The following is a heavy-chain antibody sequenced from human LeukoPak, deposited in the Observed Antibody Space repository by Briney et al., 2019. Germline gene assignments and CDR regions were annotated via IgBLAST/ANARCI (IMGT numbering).Heavy chain of an antibody. D-gene: IGHD2-2*01. Sequence: GGSLRLSCAASGFTFSNAWMSWVRQAPGKGLEWVGRIKSNTDGGTTDYAAPVKGRFTISRDDSKNTLSLQMNSLKTADTAVYYCTTLYCSSTSCSGWWRQGTLVTVSS. CDR3: TTLYCSSTSCSGW. J-gene: IGHJ4*02. CDR1: GFTFSNAW. CDR2: IKSNTDGGTT. V-gene: IGHV3-15*01.